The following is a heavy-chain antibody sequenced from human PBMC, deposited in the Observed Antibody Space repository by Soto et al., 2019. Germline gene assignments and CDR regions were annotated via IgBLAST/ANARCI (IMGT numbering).Heavy chain of an antibody. Sequence: LRLSCAASGFTFSSYEMNWVRQAPGKGLEWVSYISSSGSTIYYADSVKGRFTISRDNAKNSLYLQMNSLRAEDTAVYYCARDAIVATIDDYWGQGTLVTVSS. J-gene: IGHJ4*02. CDR3: ARDAIVATIDDY. CDR1: GFTFSSYE. V-gene: IGHV3-48*03. CDR2: ISSSGSTI. D-gene: IGHD5-12*01.